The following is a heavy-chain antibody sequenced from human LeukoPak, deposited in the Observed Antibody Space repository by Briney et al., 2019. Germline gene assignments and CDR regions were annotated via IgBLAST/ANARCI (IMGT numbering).Heavy chain of an antibody. J-gene: IGHJ4*02. D-gene: IGHD5-18*01. CDR2: IYYSGST. CDR1: GGSISSYY. CDR3: AASLDTAMDY. Sequence: SETLSLTCTVSGGSISSYYWSWIRQPPGKGLEWIGYIYYSGSTNYNPSLKSRVTISVDTSKNQSSLKLSSVTAADTAVYYCAASLDTAMDYWGQGTLVTVSS. V-gene: IGHV4-59*01.